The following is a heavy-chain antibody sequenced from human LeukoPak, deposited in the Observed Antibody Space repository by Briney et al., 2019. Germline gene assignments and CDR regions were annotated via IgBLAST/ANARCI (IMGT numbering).Heavy chain of an antibody. V-gene: IGHV4-34*01. D-gene: IGHD2-2*01. CDR1: GGSFSGYY. CDR2: INHSGST. J-gene: IGHJ6*04. Sequence: SETLSLTCAVYGGSFSGYYWSWIRQPPGKGLEWIGEINHSGSTNYNPSLKSRVTVSVDTSKNQFSLKLSSVTAADMAVYYCARVVPGLPMDVWGKGTTVTVSS. CDR3: ARVVPGLPMDV.